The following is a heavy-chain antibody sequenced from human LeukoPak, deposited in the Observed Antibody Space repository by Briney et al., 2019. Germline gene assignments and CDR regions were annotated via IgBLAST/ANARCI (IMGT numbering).Heavy chain of an antibody. CDR1: GGSFRGYY. Sequence: PSETLSLTCAVYGGSFRGYYWSWIRQPPGKGLEWIGEINHSGSTNYNPSLKSRVTISVDTSKNQFSLKLSSVTAADTAVYYCARWSRDTAMVPKIYYYYGMDVWGQGTTVTVSS. CDR3: ARWSRDTAMVPKIYYYYGMDV. V-gene: IGHV4-34*01. J-gene: IGHJ6*02. CDR2: INHSGST. D-gene: IGHD5-18*01.